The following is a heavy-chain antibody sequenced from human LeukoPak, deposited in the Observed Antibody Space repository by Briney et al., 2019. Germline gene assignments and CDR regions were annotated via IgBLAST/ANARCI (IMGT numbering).Heavy chain of an antibody. V-gene: IGHV4-4*07. CDR1: VGSINNYY. Sequence: SETLSLTCTVSVGSINNYYWNWIRQPAGKGLEWIGRIYTSGSTNYNPSLKSRVTMSVDTSKNQFSLKLSSVTAADTAVYYCARRGSSKLLGSYGAFDIWGQGTMVTVSS. J-gene: IGHJ3*02. D-gene: IGHD2/OR15-2a*01. CDR3: ARRGSSKLLGSYGAFDI. CDR2: IYTSGST.